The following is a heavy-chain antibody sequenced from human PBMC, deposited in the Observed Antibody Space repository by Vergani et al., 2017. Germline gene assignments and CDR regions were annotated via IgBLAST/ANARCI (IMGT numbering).Heavy chain of an antibody. V-gene: IGHV3-7*01. Sequence: EVQLVESGGGLVQPGGSLRLSCAASGFTFSSYWMSWVRQAPGKGLEWVANIKQDGSEKYYVDSVKGRFTISRDNAKNSLYLQMNSLRAEDTAVYYCARDRTMAGQWLRYWGQGTLVTVSS. CDR3: ARDRTMAGQWLRY. D-gene: IGHD6-19*01. CDR1: GFTFSSYW. CDR2: IKQDGSEK. J-gene: IGHJ4*02.